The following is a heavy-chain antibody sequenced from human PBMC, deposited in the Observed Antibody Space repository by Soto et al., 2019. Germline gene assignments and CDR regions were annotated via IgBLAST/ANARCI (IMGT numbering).Heavy chain of an antibody. D-gene: IGHD3-22*01. J-gene: IGHJ4*02. CDR3: ARSRGYYDSSGYSYY. V-gene: IGHV4-4*02. CDR2: IYHGGST. CDR1: GGSISSSNW. Sequence: PSETLSLTCAVSGGSISSSNWWSWVRQPPGKGLEWIGEIYHGGSTNYNPSLKSRVTISVDKSKNQFSLKLSSVTAADTAVYYCARSRGYYDSSGYSYYWGQGILVTVSS.